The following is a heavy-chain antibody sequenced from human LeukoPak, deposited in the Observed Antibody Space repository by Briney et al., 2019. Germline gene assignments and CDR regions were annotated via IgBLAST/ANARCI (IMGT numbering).Heavy chain of an antibody. CDR2: IYYSGST. V-gene: IGHV4-39*01. J-gene: IGHJ4*02. CDR1: GGSLTNYIYH. D-gene: IGHD3-22*01. CDR3: ARGRGYSDSSSYYFDY. Sequence: ASETLSLICIVSGGSLTNYIYHWAWIPQPPGKVLESFGTIYYSGSTSYNPSLKSRVTISAATSKNKSSLKLSSVTAADTAVYYCARGRGYSDSSSYYFDYWGQGTLVTVS.